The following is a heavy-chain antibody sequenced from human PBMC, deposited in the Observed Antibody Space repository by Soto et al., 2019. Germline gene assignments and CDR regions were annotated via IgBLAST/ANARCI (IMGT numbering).Heavy chain of an antibody. D-gene: IGHD6-19*01. J-gene: IGHJ4*02. CDR2: INSDGSST. CDR1: GFTFSSYW. Sequence: GGSLRLSCAASGFTFSSYWMHWVRQAPGKGLVWVSRINSDGSSTSYADSVKGRFTISRDNAKNTLYLQMNSLRAEDTAVYYCVQGLVQNYFDYWGQGTLVTVSS. V-gene: IGHV3-74*01. CDR3: VQGLVQNYFDY.